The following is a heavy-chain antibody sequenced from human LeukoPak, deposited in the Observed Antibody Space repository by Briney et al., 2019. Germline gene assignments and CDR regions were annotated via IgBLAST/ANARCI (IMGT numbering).Heavy chain of an antibody. CDR3: AATGDAFDI. V-gene: IGHV1-18*04. CDR2: ISAYNGNT. Sequence: ASVKVSCKASGYTFNSCSISWVRQAPGQGLEWMGWISAYNGNTNYAQKLQDRVTISTDTSTSTVYMELRSLKSDDTAVYYCAATGDAFDIWGQGTMVAVSS. D-gene: IGHD4-17*01. J-gene: IGHJ3*02. CDR1: GYTFNSCS.